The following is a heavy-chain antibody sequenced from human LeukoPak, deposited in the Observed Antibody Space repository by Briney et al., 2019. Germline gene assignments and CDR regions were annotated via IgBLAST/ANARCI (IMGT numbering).Heavy chain of an antibody. Sequence: SETLSLTCTVSGGSISSGGYYWSWIRQPPGKGLEWIGYIYYSGSTNYNPSLKSRVTISVDTSKNQFSLKLSSVTAADTAVYYCARWVGATWFDPWGQGTLVTVSS. J-gene: IGHJ5*02. D-gene: IGHD1-26*01. CDR2: IYYSGST. V-gene: IGHV4-61*08. CDR3: ARWVGATWFDP. CDR1: GGSISSGGYY.